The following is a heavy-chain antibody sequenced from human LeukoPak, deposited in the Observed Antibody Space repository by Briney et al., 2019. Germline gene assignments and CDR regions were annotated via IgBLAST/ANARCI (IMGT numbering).Heavy chain of an antibody. V-gene: IGHV4-34*01. CDR1: GGSFSGYY. Sequence: SETLSLTCAVYGGSFSGYYWSWIRQPPGKGLEWIGEINHSGSTNYNPSLKSRVTISVDTSKNQFSLKLSSVTAADTAVYYCARGGSSSWPYYYYYYMDVWGKGTTVTVSS. CDR2: INHSGST. CDR3: ARGGSSSWPYYYYYYMDV. D-gene: IGHD6-13*01. J-gene: IGHJ6*03.